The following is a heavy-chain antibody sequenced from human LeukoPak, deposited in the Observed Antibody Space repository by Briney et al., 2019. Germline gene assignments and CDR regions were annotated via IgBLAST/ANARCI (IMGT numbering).Heavy chain of an antibody. CDR1: GFNFFTYG. V-gene: IGHV3-33*01. D-gene: IGHD3-10*01. Sequence: GGSLRLSCAASGFNFFTYGMHWVRQAPGKGLEWVAVIWYDGSNKYYADSVKGRFTISRDNSKSTLSLQMNSLRAEDTAVYYCARVIRGSGALDYWGQGTLVTVSS. CDR2: IWYDGSNK. J-gene: IGHJ4*02. CDR3: ARVIRGSGALDY.